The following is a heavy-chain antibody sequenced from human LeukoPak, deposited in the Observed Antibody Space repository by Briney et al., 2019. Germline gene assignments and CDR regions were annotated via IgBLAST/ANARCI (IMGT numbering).Heavy chain of an antibody. CDR2: ISSGSSFI. J-gene: IGHJ3*01. Sequence: PGGSLRLSCAASGFTFSSYSINWVRQAPGKGLEWVSSISSGSSFISYADSVKGRSTISRDNAKKSLYLQMNSLRAEDTAVYYCARDLGSIATAGTETFDVWGQGTMVTVSS. D-gene: IGHD6-13*01. CDR3: ARDLGSIATAGTETFDV. V-gene: IGHV3-21*01. CDR1: GFTFSSYS.